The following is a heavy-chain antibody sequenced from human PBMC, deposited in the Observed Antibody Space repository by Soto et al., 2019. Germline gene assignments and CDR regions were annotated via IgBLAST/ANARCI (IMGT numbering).Heavy chain of an antibody. CDR1: GFSPNPSGVG. J-gene: IGHJ5*02. D-gene: IGHD2-21*01. CDR2: IYWDDDE. V-gene: IGHV2-5*02. Sequence: QITLKESGPTLVKPTQTLTLTCTFSGFSPNPSGVGVGWIRQPPGKALEWLALIYWDDDERYSPSPESPLTISKDTSKNQVVLTMTDMDPVDTATYYGAHKIGLNNWFDPWGQGTLVTVSS. CDR3: AHKIGLNNWFDP.